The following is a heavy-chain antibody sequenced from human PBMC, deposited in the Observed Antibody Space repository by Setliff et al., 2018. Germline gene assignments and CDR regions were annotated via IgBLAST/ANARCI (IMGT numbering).Heavy chain of an antibody. D-gene: IGHD2-21*02. V-gene: IGHV3-15*01. J-gene: IGHJ6*02. CDR1: GFTFDSHA. CDR3: TTDTCCGDPVYYHYGMDV. Sequence: GGSLRLSCAASGFTFDSHAMTWVRQAPGKGLEWVGHIKSKTDGGTADYGASVKGRFTISRDDSENTVFLQMNSLRIEDTGVYYCTTDTCCGDPVYYHYGMDVWGQGTTVTVSS. CDR2: IKSKTDGGTA.